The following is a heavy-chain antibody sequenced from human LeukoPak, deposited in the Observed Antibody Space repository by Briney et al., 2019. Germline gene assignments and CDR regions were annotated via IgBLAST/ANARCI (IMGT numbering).Heavy chain of an antibody. Sequence: GRSLRLSCAASGFTFSSYGMHWVRQAPGKGLEWVAVISYDGSNKYYADSVKGRFTISRDNSKNTLYLQMNSLRAEDTAVYYCAKDTLYCSGGSCYSNLYYYYGMDVWGQGTTVTVSS. CDR3: AKDTLYCSGGSCYSNLYYYYGMDV. CDR2: ISYDGSNK. V-gene: IGHV3-30*18. CDR1: GFTFSSYG. D-gene: IGHD2-15*01. J-gene: IGHJ6*02.